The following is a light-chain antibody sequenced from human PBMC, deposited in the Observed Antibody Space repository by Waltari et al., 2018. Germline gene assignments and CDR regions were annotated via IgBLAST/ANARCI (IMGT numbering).Light chain of an antibody. J-gene: IGLJ3*02. CDR2: RND. CDR3: ATWDDSPTGRWV. V-gene: IGLV1-44*01. CDR1: QSNVGDIV. Sequence: QSVLTQPPSASGTPGQRVTISCSGSQSNVGDIVVNWSHHVPGTAPKLVIYRNDQRPSGVPDRFTASKSGTSASLAISGLQSEDEGDYYCATWDDSPTGRWVFGGGTRVTVL.